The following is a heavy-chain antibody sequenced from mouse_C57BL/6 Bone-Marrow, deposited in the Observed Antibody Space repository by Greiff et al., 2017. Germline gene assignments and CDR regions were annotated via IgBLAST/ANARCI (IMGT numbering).Heavy chain of an antibody. CDR3: ARGGVLYLDY. CDR1: GFTFSDYG. D-gene: IGHD2-14*01. CDR2: ISSGSSTI. Sequence: VTLMESVGGLVKPGGSLKLSCAASGFTFSDYGMHLVRQAPEKGLELVAYISSGSSTIYYADPVQGRFTISRDNAKNTLFLQMTSLRSEDTAMYYCARGGVLYLDYWGQGTTLTVSS. J-gene: IGHJ2*01. V-gene: IGHV5-17*01.